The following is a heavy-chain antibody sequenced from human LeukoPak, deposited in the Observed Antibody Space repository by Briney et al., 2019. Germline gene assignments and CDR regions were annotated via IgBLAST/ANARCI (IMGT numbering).Heavy chain of an antibody. CDR2: FDPEDGET. D-gene: IGHD2-15*01. Sequence: ASVKVSCRVSGYTLTELSMHWVRQAPGKGHEWMGGFDPEDGETVYAQKFQGRVTMTEDTSTDTAYMELSSLRSEDTAVYYCATGLRRPFDYWGQGTLVTVSS. CDR1: GYTLTELS. J-gene: IGHJ4*02. V-gene: IGHV1-24*01. CDR3: ATGLRRPFDY.